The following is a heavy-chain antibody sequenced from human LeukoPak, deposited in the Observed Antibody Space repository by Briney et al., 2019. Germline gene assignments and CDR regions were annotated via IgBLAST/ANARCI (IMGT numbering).Heavy chain of an antibody. CDR3: ARPYSSGYRGAFDI. Sequence: NPSETLSLTCTVSGGSISSYYWSWIRQFPGKGLEWIGYIYYSGSTNYNPSLKSRVTISVDTSKNQFSLKLSSVTAADTAVYYWARPYSSGYRGAFDIGGQGTMVTVSS. V-gene: IGHV4-59*01. J-gene: IGHJ3*02. D-gene: IGHD6-19*01. CDR2: IYYSGST. CDR1: GGSISSYY.